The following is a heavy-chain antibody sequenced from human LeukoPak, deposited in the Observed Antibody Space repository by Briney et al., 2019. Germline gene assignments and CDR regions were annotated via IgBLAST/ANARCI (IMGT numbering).Heavy chain of an antibody. CDR1: GGSISSSSYY. Sequence: NPSETLSLTCTVSGGSISSSSYYWGWIRQPPGNGLEWIGSIYYSGSTYYNPSLKSRVTISVDTSKNQFSLKLSSVTAADTAVYYCARRPNYYDSSPWFDPWGQGTLVTVSS. CDR3: ARRPNYYDSSPWFDP. V-gene: IGHV4-39*01. D-gene: IGHD3-22*01. CDR2: IYYSGST. J-gene: IGHJ5*02.